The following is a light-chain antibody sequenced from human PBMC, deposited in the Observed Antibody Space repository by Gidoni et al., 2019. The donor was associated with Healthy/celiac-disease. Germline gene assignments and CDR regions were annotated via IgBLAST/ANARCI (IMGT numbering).Light chain of an antibody. Sequence: QSALTQPASVSGSPGQSITISCTGTSSAVGGYNSVSWYQQPPGKAPKLMIYAVSNRPSGVSNRFSGSKSGNTASLTISGLQAEDEADYYCSSYTSSSTVVFGGGTKLTVL. CDR3: SSYTSSSTVV. J-gene: IGLJ2*01. V-gene: IGLV2-14*01. CDR2: AVS. CDR1: SSAVGGYNS.